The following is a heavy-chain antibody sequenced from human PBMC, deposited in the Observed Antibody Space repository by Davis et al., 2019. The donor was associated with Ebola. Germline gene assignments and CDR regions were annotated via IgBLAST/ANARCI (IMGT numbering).Heavy chain of an antibody. J-gene: IGHJ5*02. V-gene: IGHV4-4*08. CDR3: ARGQWVLNS. Sequence: MPSETLSLTCTISGGPVSDYWAWVRKPPGTGLEWNGYVSPTASNRYNPSLKSRVTISVDTSKSQVSLMLDSVTAADTAVYYCARGQWVLNSWGQGTLVTVSS. CDR1: GGPVSDY. D-gene: IGHD6-19*01. CDR2: VSPTASN.